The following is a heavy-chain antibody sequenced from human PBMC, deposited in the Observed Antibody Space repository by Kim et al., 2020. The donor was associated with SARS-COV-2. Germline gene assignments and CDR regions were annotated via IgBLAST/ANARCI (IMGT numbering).Heavy chain of an antibody. J-gene: IGHJ4*02. CDR2: ITWDGGST. V-gene: IGHV3-43D*03. Sequence: GGSLRLSCVASGFSFDDYAMHWVRQVPGKGLEWVSLITWDGGSTYYADSVKGRFTISRDNSKNSLYLQMKSLRAEDTAFYYCAKDTASSWYGRSYFDYWGQGTLVTVSS. CDR1: GFSFDDYA. CDR3: AKDTASSWYGRSYFDY. D-gene: IGHD6-13*01.